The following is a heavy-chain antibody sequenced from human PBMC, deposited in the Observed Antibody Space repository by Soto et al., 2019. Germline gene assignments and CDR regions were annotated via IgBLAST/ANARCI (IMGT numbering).Heavy chain of an antibody. V-gene: IGHV5-51*01. D-gene: IGHD4-17*01. CDR3: ARRDYGDYHTIDY. J-gene: IGHJ4*02. CDR1: GYSFTSYW. CDR2: IYPGDSDT. Sequence: GESLKISCKGSGYSFTSYWIGWVRQMPGKGLVWMGIIYPGDSDTRYSPSFQGQVTISADKSISTAYLPWSSLKASDTAMYYCARRDYGDYHTIDYWGQGTLVTVSS.